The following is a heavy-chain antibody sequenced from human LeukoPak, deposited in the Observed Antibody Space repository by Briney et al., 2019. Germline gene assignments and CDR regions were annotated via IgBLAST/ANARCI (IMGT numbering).Heavy chain of an antibody. CDR3: ARGGGGYAFDI. V-gene: IGHV4-59*01. CDR1: AGSISSYY. D-gene: IGHD3-16*01. CDR2: IYYSGST. Sequence: SETLSLTCTVSAGSISSYYWSWIRQPPGKGLEWIGYIYYSGSTNYNPSLKSRVTISVDTSKNQFSLKLSFVTAADTAVYYCARGGGGYAFDIWGQGTMVTVSS. J-gene: IGHJ3*02.